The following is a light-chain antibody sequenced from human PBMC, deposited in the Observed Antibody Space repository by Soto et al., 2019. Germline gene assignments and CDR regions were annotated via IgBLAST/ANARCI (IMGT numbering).Light chain of an antibody. V-gene: IGKV1-9*01. Sequence: DIQLTQSPSFLSASVGDRATITCRASQAISSSLAWYQHNPGKAPKLLIYAASTVQTGVPSSFSGSGSGTEFTLTISRLQPEDVATYYWQHLNEYRYTFGQGTKVEIK. CDR3: QHLNEYRYT. CDR1: QAISSS. J-gene: IGKJ2*01. CDR2: AAS.